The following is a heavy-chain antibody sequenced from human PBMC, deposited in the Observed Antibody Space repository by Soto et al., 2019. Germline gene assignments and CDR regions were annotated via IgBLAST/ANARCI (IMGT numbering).Heavy chain of an antibody. CDR2: ISYDGSNT. D-gene: IGHD3-10*02. Sequence: QVQLVESGGGVVQPGRSLTLSCAGSGFTFSRFSMHWVRQAPGKGLAWVAVISYDGSNTHYAESVKGRFNISRDYSKNTVFRKMNNLRGEDSAVYYCARDHGMFLSYYYYGMDVWGQGTTVSVSS. CDR1: GFTFSRFS. J-gene: IGHJ6*02. V-gene: IGHV3-30-3*01. CDR3: ARDHGMFLSYYYYGMDV.